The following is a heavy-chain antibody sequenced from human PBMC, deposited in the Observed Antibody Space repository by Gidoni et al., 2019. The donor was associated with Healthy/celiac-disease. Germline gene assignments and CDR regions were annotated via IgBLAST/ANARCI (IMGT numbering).Heavy chain of an antibody. D-gene: IGHD2-2*01. Sequence: QVQLQQWGAGLLKPSETLSLTCAVYVGSFSGSDWSWIRQPPGKGLEWIGELSHSGSTNYTPSLKSRVTISVDTSKNQFSLKLSSVTAADTAVYYCARGLGYCSSTSCYSANYWGQGTLVTVSS. CDR2: LSHSGST. CDR1: VGSFSGSD. J-gene: IGHJ4*02. V-gene: IGHV4-34*01. CDR3: ARGLGYCSSTSCYSANY.